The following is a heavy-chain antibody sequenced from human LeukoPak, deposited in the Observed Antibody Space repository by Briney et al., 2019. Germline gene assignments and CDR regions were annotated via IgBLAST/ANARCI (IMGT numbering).Heavy chain of an antibody. CDR2: INPNSGGT. CDR3: ARLHYDSSGYYHAVFDY. CDR1: GYTFTGYY. J-gene: IGHJ4*02. Sequence: ASVKVSCKASGYTFTGYYMRWVRQAPGQGLEWMGWINPNSGGTNYAQKFQGRVTMTRDTSISTAYMELSRLRSDDTAVYYCARLHYDSSGYYHAVFDYWGQGTLVTVSS. V-gene: IGHV1-2*02. D-gene: IGHD3-22*01.